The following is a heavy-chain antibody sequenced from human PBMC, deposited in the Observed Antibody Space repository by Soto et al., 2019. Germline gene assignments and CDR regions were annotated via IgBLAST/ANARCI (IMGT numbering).Heavy chain of an antibody. D-gene: IGHD6-13*01. Sequence: SETLSLTCTVSGGCISSGGYYWSWIPKHPGKGLEWIGYIYYSGSTYYTPSLKSRVTISVDTSKNQFSLKLSSVTAADTAVYYCARRRKQQLTFDYWGQGTLVTVSS. CDR3: ARRRKQQLTFDY. V-gene: IGHV4-31*03. J-gene: IGHJ4*02. CDR2: IYYSGST. CDR1: GGCISSGGYY.